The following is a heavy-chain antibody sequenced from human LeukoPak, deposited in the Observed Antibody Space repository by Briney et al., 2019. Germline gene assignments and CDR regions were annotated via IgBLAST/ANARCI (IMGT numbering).Heavy chain of an antibody. D-gene: IGHD3-10*01. J-gene: IGHJ4*02. CDR1: GGTFSSYT. CDR3: VSEAQIKFTNHYYGSGSY. Sequence: GASVKVSCKASGGTFSSYTISWVRQAPGQGLEWMGRIIPILGIANYAQKFQGRVTITADKSTSTAYMELSSLRSEDTAVYYCVSEAQIKFTNHYYGSGSYWGQGTLVTVSS. CDR2: IIPILGIA. V-gene: IGHV1-69*02.